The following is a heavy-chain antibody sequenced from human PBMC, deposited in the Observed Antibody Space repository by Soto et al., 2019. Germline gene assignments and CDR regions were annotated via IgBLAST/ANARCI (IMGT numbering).Heavy chain of an antibody. CDR1: GFTFSDHY. CDR2: IRNRPNSYTT. D-gene: IGHD3-10*01. Sequence: EVQLVESGGGLVQPGGSLRLSCAASGFTFSDHYMDWVRQAPGKGLEWVDRIRNRPNSYTTQYAASVKGRFAVLRDDSENLVYLQMNDLKTEDTAVYYCVRDSGRGFYFDYWGQGAQVTVSS. CDR3: VRDSGRGFYFDY. J-gene: IGHJ4*02. V-gene: IGHV3-72*01.